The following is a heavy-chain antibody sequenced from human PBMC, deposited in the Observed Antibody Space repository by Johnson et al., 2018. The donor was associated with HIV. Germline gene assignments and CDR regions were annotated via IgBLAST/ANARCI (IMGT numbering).Heavy chain of an antibody. D-gene: IGHD2-2*01. CDR2: ISSSGSTI. Sequence: VQLVESGGGLVKPGGSLRLSCAASGLTFSDYDMSWIRQAPGKGLEWVSYISSSGSTIYYPDSVEGRFTISRDNAKNSLYLQMNSLRAEDTAVYYCARNGLIPAAKGVAFDIWGQGTTVTVSS. V-gene: IGHV3-11*04. CDR3: ARNGLIPAAKGVAFDI. J-gene: IGHJ3*02. CDR1: GLTFSDYD.